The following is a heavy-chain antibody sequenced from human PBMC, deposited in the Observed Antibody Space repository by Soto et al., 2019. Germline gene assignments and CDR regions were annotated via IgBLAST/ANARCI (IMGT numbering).Heavy chain of an antibody. CDR3: VRGSVSYVNFDY. J-gene: IGHJ4*02. Sequence: QLQLQESGSGLVKSSETLSLTCGVSGGSISGGGDSWNWIRQPPGKGLEWIGYIYHSGSTYYNPSLKGRVIISIDGSKNQFSLKLSSVTAADTAVYYCVRGSVSYVNFDYWGQGTLVTVSS. CDR2: IYHSGST. V-gene: IGHV4-30-2*01. D-gene: IGHD5-18*01. CDR1: GGSISGGGDS.